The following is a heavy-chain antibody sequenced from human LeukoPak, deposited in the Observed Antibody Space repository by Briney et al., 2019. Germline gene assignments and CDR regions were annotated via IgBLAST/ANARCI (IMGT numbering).Heavy chain of an antibody. D-gene: IGHD3-10*01. V-gene: IGHV3-23*01. Sequence: GGSLRLSCAASGFTFSSYAMSWVRQAPGKGLEWVSTITGSGESTYYADSVKGRFTISRDSSKNTLYLQMNSLRAEDTAVYYCAKGTPASGTYYSAWNYWGQGTLVTVSS. CDR3: AKGTPASGTYYSAWNY. CDR2: ITGSGEST. J-gene: IGHJ4*02. CDR1: GFTFSSYA.